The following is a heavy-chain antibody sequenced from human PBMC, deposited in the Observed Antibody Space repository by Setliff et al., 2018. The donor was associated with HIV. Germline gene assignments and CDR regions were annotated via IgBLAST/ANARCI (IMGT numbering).Heavy chain of an antibody. J-gene: IGHJ4*02. CDR1: GFTFSTYW. V-gene: IGHV3-7*03. Sequence: GGSLRLSCAASGFTFSTYWMSWVRQAPGKGLEWVANIKQDGSEKYYVDSVKGRFTISRDNAKNSLYLQMNSLRAEDTAVYYCARYNWNPLGYRFDYWGQGTLVTVSS. D-gene: IGHD1-20*01. CDR3: ARYNWNPLGYRFDY. CDR2: IKQDGSEK.